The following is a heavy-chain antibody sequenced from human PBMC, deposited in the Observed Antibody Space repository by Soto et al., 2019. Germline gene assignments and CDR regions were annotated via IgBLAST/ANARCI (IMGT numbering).Heavy chain of an antibody. CDR1: AATLDTFINFG. J-gene: IGHJ3*02. Sequence: QVQLVQSGAEVKKPGSSVKVSCKASAATLDTFINFGVTWVRRAPGQGLEWMAGIIPVFGTAHYAQKFQGRLTISADESTRTAYMELSSMRSEDTAVYYCAGGEATKILVLMYDALGIWGQGTMVTVSS. V-gene: IGHV1-69*12. D-gene: IGHD5-12*01. CDR2: IIPVFGTA. CDR3: AGGEATKILVLMYDALGI.